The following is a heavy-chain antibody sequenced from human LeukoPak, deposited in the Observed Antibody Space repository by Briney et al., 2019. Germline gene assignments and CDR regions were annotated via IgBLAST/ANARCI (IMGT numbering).Heavy chain of an antibody. Sequence: SETLSLTCTVSGGSISSYYWSWIRQPPGKGLEWIGYIYYSGSTNYNPSLKSRVTISVDTSKNQFSLKLSSVTAADTAVYYCARDWRIAAAGDYYYYGMTSGAKGPRSPSPQ. J-gene: IGHJ6*04. D-gene: IGHD6-13*01. CDR1: GGSISSYY. CDR3: ARDWRIAAAGDYYYYGMTS. CDR2: IYYSGST. V-gene: IGHV4-59*01.